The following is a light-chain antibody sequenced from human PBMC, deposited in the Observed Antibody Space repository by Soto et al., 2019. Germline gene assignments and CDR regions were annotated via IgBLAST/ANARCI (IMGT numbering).Light chain of an antibody. CDR2: SNN. J-gene: IGLJ1*01. Sequence: QSVLTQPPSVSGAPGQRVTISCIGSSSNIGAGYDVHWYQRLPGTAPKVLIYSNNNRPSGVPDRFSGSKSGTSASLAITGLQAEDEADYYCQSYDSSLSGSYVFGTGTKVTVL. V-gene: IGLV1-40*01. CDR1: SSNIGAGYD. CDR3: QSYDSSLSGSYV.